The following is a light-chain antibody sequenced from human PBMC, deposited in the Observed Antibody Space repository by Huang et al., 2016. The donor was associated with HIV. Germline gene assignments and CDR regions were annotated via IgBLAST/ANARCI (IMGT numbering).Light chain of an antibody. CDR1: QSINIY. CDR2: GAT. J-gene: IGKJ2*01. CDR3: QQSFNTPYT. V-gene: IGKV1-39*01. Sequence: DIQMTQSPSSLSASVGDRVPITCRASQSINIYLNWYQQKPGKAPKLLIYGATSSQIGVPARLSGSGSVTEFALIRSSRQPEDCATDYCQQSFNTPYTCGQGTKLEIK.